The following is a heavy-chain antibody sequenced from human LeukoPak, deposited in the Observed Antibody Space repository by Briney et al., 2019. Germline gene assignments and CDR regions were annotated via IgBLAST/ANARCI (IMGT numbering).Heavy chain of an antibody. D-gene: IGHD1-1*01. CDR2: IYSGGTT. CDR1: GFAVSSNF. J-gene: IGHJ6*03. V-gene: IGHV3-53*01. Sequence: GGSLRLSCAASGFAVSSNFMSWVRQAPGKGLEWVSVIYSGGTTYYSDSVRGRFTISRDNSKNTLYLQMNSLRAEDTAVYYCARDGYGYNYMDVWGKGTTVTVSS. CDR3: ARDGYGYNYMDV.